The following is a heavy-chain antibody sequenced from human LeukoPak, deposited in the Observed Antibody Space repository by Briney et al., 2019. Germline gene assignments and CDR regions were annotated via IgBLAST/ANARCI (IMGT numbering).Heavy chain of an antibody. J-gene: IGHJ4*02. CDR1: GGTFSSYA. CDR3: AREESYYGDYKCVKGFDY. Sequence: ASVKVSCKASGGTFSSYAISWVRQAPGQGLEWMGGIIPIFGTANYAQKFQGRVTITADKSTSTAYMELSSLRSEDTAVYYCAREESYYGDYKCVKGFDYWGQGTLVTVSS. CDR2: IIPIFGTA. V-gene: IGHV1-69*06. D-gene: IGHD4-17*01.